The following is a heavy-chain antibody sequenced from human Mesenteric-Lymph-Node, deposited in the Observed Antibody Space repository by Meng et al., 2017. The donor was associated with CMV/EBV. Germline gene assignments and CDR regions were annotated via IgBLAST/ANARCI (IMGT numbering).Heavy chain of an antibody. CDR1: GGTFSSYA. D-gene: IGHD3-10*01. CDR3: ARPRGSGYNWFDP. Sequence: SVKVSCKASGGTFSSYAISWVRQAPGQGLEWMGGIIPILGIANYAQKFQGRVTITADKSTSTAYMDLSSLRSEDTAVYYCARPRGSGYNWFDPWGQGTLVTVSS. CDR2: IIPILGIA. J-gene: IGHJ5*02. V-gene: IGHV1-69*10.